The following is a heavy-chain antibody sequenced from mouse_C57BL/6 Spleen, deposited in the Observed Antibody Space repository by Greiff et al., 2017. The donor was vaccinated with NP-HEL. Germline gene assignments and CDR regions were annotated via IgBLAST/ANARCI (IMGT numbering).Heavy chain of an antibody. J-gene: IGHJ2*01. CDR2: IRSKSNNYAT. V-gene: IGHV10-1*01. D-gene: IGHD1-1*01. Sequence: EVQLVESGGGLVQPKGSLKLSCAASGFSFTTYAMNWVRQAPGKGLEWVARIRSKSNNYATYYADSVKDRFTNSRDDSESMLYLQLHNLTPEDTPMYYCVSILLQYWNNWGQGTTLTVSS. CDR1: GFSFTTYA. CDR3: VSILLQYWNN.